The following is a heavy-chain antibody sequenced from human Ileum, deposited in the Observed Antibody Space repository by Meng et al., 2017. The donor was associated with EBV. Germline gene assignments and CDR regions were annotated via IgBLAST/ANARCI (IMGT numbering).Heavy chain of an antibody. CDR3: ARGGWSLDY. J-gene: IGHJ4*02. Sequence: QVQPEESGPGGVKPSEPLSLTCTVSGGSISSYYWSWIRQPPGKGLEWIGYIYYSGSTNYNPSLKSRVTISVDTSKNQFSLNLSSVTAADTAVYYCARGGWSLDYWGQGTLVTVSS. D-gene: IGHD2-15*01. CDR1: GGSISSYY. CDR2: IYYSGST. V-gene: IGHV4-59*08.